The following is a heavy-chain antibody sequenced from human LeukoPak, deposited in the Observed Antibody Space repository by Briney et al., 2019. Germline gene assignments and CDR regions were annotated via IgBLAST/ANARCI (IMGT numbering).Heavy chain of an antibody. CDR2: ICSSSSYI. CDR1: GFTFSSYS. V-gene: IGHV3-21*01. D-gene: IGHD3-22*01. Sequence: GGSLRLSCAASGFTFSSYSMNWVRQAPGKGLGWVSFICSSSSYIYYADSVKGRFTISRDNAKNSLYLQMNSLRAEDTAVYYCARDPSYYYDSSGYPYYFDYWGQGTLVTVSS. CDR3: ARDPSYYYDSSGYPYYFDY. J-gene: IGHJ4*02.